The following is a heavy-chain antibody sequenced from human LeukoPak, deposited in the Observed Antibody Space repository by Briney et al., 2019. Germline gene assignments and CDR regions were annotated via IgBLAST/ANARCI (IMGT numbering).Heavy chain of an antibody. V-gene: IGHV4-59*01. Sequence: SSETLSLTCTVSGGSISSYYWSWIRQPPGKGLEWIGYIYYSGSTNYNPSLKSRVTISVDTSKNQFSLKLSSVTAADTAVYYCAREITMIEDSWFDPWGQGTLVTVSS. CDR1: GGSISSYY. J-gene: IGHJ5*02. CDR3: AREITMIEDSWFDP. CDR2: IYYSGST. D-gene: IGHD3-10*02.